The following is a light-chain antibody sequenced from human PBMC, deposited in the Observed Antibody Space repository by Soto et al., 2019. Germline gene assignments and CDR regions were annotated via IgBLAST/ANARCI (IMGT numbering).Light chain of an antibody. J-gene: IGLJ1*01. V-gene: IGLV2-23*01. Sequence: QSALTQPASVSGSPGQSITISCTVTGSDVRTYNLVSWYQQHPGKVPKLIIYEASKRPSGVSNRFSASQPGNTASLTVSGLQAEDEADYYCCSYAGDKTYVFGYGTKVTVL. CDR2: EAS. CDR3: CSYAGDKTYV. CDR1: GSDVRTYNL.